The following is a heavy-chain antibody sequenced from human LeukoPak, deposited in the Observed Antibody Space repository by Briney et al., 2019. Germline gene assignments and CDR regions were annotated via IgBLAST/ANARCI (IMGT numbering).Heavy chain of an antibody. V-gene: IGHV4-39*07. J-gene: IGHJ6*03. Sequence: PSETLSLTCTVSGGSISSSSYYWGWIRQPPGKGLEWIGSIYYSGSTYYNPSLKSRVTISVDTSKNQFSLKLSSVTAADTAVYYCARGSNWNYPPEVYYYYYYMDVWGKGTTVTVSS. CDR3: ARGSNWNYPPEVYYYYYYMDV. CDR2: IYYSGST. D-gene: IGHD1-7*01. CDR1: GGSISSSSYY.